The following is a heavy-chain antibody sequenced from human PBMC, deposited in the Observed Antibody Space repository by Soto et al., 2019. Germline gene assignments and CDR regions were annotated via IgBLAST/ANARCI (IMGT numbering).Heavy chain of an antibody. Sequence: GGSLRLSCAASGFTFSSYWMSWVRQAPGKGLEWVVNIKQDGSERYDMDSVRGRFTASRDKAKNSLYLQMNSLRAEDTAVYFCARVAYSYGWIYDYWGQGSLVTVSS. CDR1: GFTFSSYW. J-gene: IGHJ4*01. CDR3: ARVAYSYGWIYDY. V-gene: IGHV3-7*01. D-gene: IGHD6-19*01. CDR2: IKQDGSER.